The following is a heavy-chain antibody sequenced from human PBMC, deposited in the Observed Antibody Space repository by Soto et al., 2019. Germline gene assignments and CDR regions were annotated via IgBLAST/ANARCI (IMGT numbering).Heavy chain of an antibody. CDR2: TIAGNGNT. J-gene: IGHJ4*02. V-gene: IGHV1-3*01. D-gene: IGHD3-10*01. Sequence: GASVKVSCKVSGYSFSTYAFHWVRQAPGQGLEWIGWTIAGNGNTKYSQKFQDRVTISRDTSATTVYVELTSLTSEDTAVYYCARGVSSGPYWWAFDYWGQGTLVTVS. CDR3: ARGVSSGPYWWAFDY. CDR1: GYSFSTYA.